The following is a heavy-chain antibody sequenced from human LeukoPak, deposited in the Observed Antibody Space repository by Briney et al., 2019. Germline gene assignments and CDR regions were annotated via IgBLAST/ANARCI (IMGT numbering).Heavy chain of an antibody. CDR2: MNPNSGDT. CDR3: ARGLGDYYDTSGYYYAVPAH. CDR1: GYTFTTYD. Sequence: ASVKLSCKASGYTFTTYDITWARQATGQGLEWMGWMNPNSGDTAYAQKFQGRVAMTRDTSISTAYMELSSLRSEDTAVYYCARGLGDYYDTSGYYYAVPAHWGQGTLVTVSS. J-gene: IGHJ4*02. D-gene: IGHD3-22*01. V-gene: IGHV1-8*01.